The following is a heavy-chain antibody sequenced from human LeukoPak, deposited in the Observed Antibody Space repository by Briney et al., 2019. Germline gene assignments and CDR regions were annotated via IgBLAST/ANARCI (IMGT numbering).Heavy chain of an antibody. CDR2: IYYSGST. J-gene: IGHJ6*02. CDR1: GGSISSGGYY. V-gene: IGHV4-31*03. CDR3: ARGATAKGPYXYYYGMDV. D-gene: IGHD5-18*01. Sequence: SQTLSLTCTVSGGSISSGGYYWSWIRQHPGKGLEWIGYIYYSGSTYYNPSLKSRVTISVDTSKNQFSLRLSSVTAADTAVYSCARGATAKGPYXYYYGMDVWGQGTTVTVSS.